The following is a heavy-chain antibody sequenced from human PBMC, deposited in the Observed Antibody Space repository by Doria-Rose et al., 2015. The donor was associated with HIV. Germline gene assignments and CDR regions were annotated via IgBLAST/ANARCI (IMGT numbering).Heavy chain of an antibody. CDR1: GVSLSSPGMG. CDR2: ILTDDER. V-gene: IGHV2-26*01. CDR3: ARIKSSRWYHKYYFDF. J-gene: IGHJ4*02. D-gene: IGHD6-13*01. Sequence: TLKESGPVLVKPTETLTLTCTVSGVSLSSPGMGVSWIRQPPGKALEWLANILTDDERSYKTSLKSRLTISRASSTSQVVLTMTDMDPVDTATYYCARIKSSRWYHKYYFDFWGQGTLVIVSA.